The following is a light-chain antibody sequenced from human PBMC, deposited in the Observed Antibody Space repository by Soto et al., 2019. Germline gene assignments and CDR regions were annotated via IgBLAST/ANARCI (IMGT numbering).Light chain of an antibody. J-gene: IGLJ2*01. CDR2: DVS. CDR1: SSDVGGYNY. Sequence: QSLLTQRRLVSGSPGQSLTISCTGTSSDVGGYNYVSWYQQHPGKAPKLMIYDVSKRPSGVPDRFSGSKSGNTASLTISGLQAEDEADYYCCSYAGSYTFVVFGGGTKLTVL. V-gene: IGLV2-11*01. CDR3: CSYAGSYTFVV.